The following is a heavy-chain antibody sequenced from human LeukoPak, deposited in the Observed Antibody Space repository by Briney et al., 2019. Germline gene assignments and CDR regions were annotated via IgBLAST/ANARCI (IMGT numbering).Heavy chain of an antibody. CDR2: ISSGSTYI. CDR3: ARDQVYAFWSGRFDYYYYYMDV. Sequence: GGSLRLSCAASGFNFSDSYMSWIRQVPGKGLEWVSSISSGSTYIYNADSVQGRFTISRDNAKNSLFLLVNSLRAEDTAVYYCARDQVYAFWSGRFDYYYYYMDVWGKGTTVTVSS. J-gene: IGHJ6*03. V-gene: IGHV3-11*04. CDR1: GFNFSDSY. D-gene: IGHD3-3*01.